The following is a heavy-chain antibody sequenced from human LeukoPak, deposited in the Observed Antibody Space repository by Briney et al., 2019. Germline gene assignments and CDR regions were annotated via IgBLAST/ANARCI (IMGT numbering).Heavy chain of an antibody. CDR2: IYASGST. D-gene: IGHD3-16*01. CDR1: GDSVTSYY. Sequence: SETLSLTCTVSGDSVTSYYWSWVRQPPGKGLEWIGYIYASGSTNYNPSLKCRVTISVDTSKNQFSLSLRSVTVADTAVYYCAGPGGDFDYWGQGTLVTVSS. J-gene: IGHJ4*02. CDR3: AGPGGDFDY. V-gene: IGHV4-4*09.